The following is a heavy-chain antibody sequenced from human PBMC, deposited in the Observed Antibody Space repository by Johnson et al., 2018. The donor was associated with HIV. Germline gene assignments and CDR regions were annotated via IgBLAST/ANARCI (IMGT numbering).Heavy chain of an antibody. D-gene: IGHD3-10*01. J-gene: IGHJ3*02. CDR1: GFTFDDYG. V-gene: IGHV3-20*04. CDR3: ARGGFGELLQDDTFDI. CDR2: INWNGGST. Sequence: VQLVESGGGLIQPGGSLRLSCAPSGFTFDDYGMSWVRQAPGKGLEWVSGINWNGGSTGYADSVKGRFTISRDNAKNSLYLQMNSLRAEDTAVYYCARGGFGELLQDDTFDIWGQGTMVTVSS.